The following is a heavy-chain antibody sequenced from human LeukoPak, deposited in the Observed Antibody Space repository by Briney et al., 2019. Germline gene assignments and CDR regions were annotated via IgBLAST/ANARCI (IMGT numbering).Heavy chain of an antibody. D-gene: IGHD2-15*01. CDR1: GFTFGNYW. CDR3: ARYSYKHDC. J-gene: IGHJ4*02. Sequence: PGGSLRLSCAASGFTFGNYWMSWVRQAPRKGLEWVANMKEDGSQETYVDSVKGRFTISRDNAKNSLYLQMNNVRAEDTAVYYCARYSYKHDCWGQGTLVTVSS. CDR2: MKEDGSQE. V-gene: IGHV3-7*01.